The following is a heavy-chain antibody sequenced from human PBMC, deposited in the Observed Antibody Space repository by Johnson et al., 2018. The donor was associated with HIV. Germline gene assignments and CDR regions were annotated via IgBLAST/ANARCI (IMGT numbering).Heavy chain of an antibody. CDR3: AAPSLGGATFDAFDI. CDR1: GFTFSSYA. J-gene: IGHJ3*02. V-gene: IGHV3-30-3*01. Sequence: QVQLVESGGGVVQPGRSLRLSCAASGFTFSSYAMHWVRQAPGKGLEWVAVISYDGSNKYYADSVKGRFTISRDNSKNTLHLQMSSLRAEDTAVYYCAAPSLGGATFDAFDIWGQGTMVTVSS. CDR2: ISYDGSNK. D-gene: IGHD1-26*01.